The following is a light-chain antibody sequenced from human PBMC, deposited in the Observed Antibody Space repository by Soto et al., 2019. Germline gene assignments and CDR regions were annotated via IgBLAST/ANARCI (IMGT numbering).Light chain of an antibody. J-gene: IGKJ5*01. CDR3: HQYESLHLT. CDR1: QDINKN. V-gene: IGKV1-33*01. Sequence: DIPMTQSPSSLSASVGDRVTITCQASQDINKNLIWYKQKPGKAPNLLIYEASDLETGVASRYSGSGSGTGFTCAISSLEHEDVATYYCHQYESLHLTVGQGTRPEIK. CDR2: EAS.